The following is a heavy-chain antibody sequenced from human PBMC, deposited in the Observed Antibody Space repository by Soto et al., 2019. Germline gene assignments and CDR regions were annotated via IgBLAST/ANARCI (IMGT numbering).Heavy chain of an antibody. CDR3: ARNYGSGSYPVDY. V-gene: IGHV1-3*01. J-gene: IGHJ4*02. CDR1: GYTFTSYA. D-gene: IGHD3-10*01. CDR2: INAGNGNT. Sequence: QVQLVQSGAEVKKPGASVKVSCKASGYTFTSYAMHWVRQAPGQRLEWMGWINAGNGNTKYSQKFQGRVTITRDTXASTAYMELSSLRSEDTAVYYCARNYGSGSYPVDYWGQGTLVTVSS.